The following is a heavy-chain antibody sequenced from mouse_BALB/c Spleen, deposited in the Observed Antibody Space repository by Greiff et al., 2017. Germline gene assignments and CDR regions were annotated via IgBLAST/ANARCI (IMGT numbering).Heavy chain of an antibody. V-gene: IGHV2-9*02. D-gene: IGHD1-1*01. CDR2: IWAGGST. CDR1: GFSLTSYG. Sequence: VQLQESGPGLVAPSQSLSITCTVSGFSLTSYGVHWVRQPPGKGLEWLGVIWAGGSTNYNSALMSRLSISKDNSKSQVFLKMNSLQTDDTAMYYCARESSLYYGSRGFAYWGQGTLVTVSA. CDR3: ARESSLYYGSRGFAY. J-gene: IGHJ3*01.